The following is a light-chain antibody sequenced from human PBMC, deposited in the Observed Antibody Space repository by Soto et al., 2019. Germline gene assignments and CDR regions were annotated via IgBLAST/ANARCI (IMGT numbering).Light chain of an antibody. Sequence: DLQMTHSPSTLSASVGARVTITFRSSQTINSWLAWYQQKPGKAPKVLIFDASSLKTGVPSRFSGSGSGTEFTLTISNLQPDDFATYYCQQYDSYSSGPFGQGTKV. J-gene: IGKJ1*01. CDR1: QTINSW. V-gene: IGKV1-5*01. CDR3: QQYDSYSSGP. CDR2: DAS.